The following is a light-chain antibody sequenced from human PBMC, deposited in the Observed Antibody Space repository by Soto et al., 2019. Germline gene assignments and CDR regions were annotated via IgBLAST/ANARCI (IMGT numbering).Light chain of an antibody. CDR2: EVT. CDR3: ASYTVSGTLI. J-gene: IGLJ2*01. CDR1: SNDVGGYDY. Sequence: QSALTQPASVSGSPGLSITISCTGTSNDVGGYDYVSWYRQHPDRAPRLLIYEVTNRHSGISDRFSGSRSGNTASLTISGLQADDEADYYCASYTVSGTLIFGGGTKLTVL. V-gene: IGLV2-14*01.